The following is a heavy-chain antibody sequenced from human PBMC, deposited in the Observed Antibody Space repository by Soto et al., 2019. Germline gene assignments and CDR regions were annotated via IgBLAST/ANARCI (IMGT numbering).Heavy chain of an antibody. CDR1: GFTFDDYA. CDR3: AKVSYSLYYYYGMDV. V-gene: IGHV3-9*01. J-gene: IGHJ6*02. Sequence: GGSLRLSCAASGFTFDDYAMHWVRQAPGKGLEWVSGISWNSGSIGYADSVKGRFTISRDNAKNSLYLQMNSLRAEDTALYYCAKVSYSLYYYYGMDVWGQGTTVTVSS. D-gene: IGHD2-15*01. CDR2: ISWNSGSI.